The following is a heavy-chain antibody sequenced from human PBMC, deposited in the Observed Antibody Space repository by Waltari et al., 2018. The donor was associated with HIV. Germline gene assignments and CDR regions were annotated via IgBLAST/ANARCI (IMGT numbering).Heavy chain of an antibody. CDR3: AKDFDTSGLPYVVIDS. CDR2: ISGRGSQT. Sequence: EVKLVQSGGGLVQPGGSLRLSCAASGVTFRSHAMSWVRRAPGKGLQWVATISGRGSQTYDAESAKGRFAISRDNSEDTRILQMTRLRVEDTALYFCAKDFDTSGLPYVVIDSWGQGTLVTVSS. D-gene: IGHD3-22*01. CDR1: GVTFRSHA. J-gene: IGHJ4*02. V-gene: IGHV3-23*04.